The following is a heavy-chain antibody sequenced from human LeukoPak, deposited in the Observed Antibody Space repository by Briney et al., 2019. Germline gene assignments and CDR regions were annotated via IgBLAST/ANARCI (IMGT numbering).Heavy chain of an antibody. CDR3: ARYYCASSRCPGVDY. D-gene: IGHD2-2*01. Sequence: KPSETLSLTCTVSGGSISSYYWSWIRQPPGKGLEWIGYIYYSGSAYYNPSLKSRVTISVDTSKSQFSLKLSSVTAADTAVYYCARYYCASSRCPGVDYWGQGTLVTVSS. V-gene: IGHV4-59*12. J-gene: IGHJ4*02. CDR1: GGSISSYY. CDR2: IYYSGSA.